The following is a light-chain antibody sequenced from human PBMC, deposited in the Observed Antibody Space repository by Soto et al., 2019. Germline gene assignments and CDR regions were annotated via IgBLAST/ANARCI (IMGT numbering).Light chain of an antibody. J-gene: IGKJ3*01. CDR2: GAS. Sequence: EIVLTQSPGTLSLSPGERATLSCRASQSVSSSYLAWYQQKPGQAPRLLIHGASNRATGIPDRFSGSGSGTDFTLTIRRLEPEDFAVYYCQQYGSSLFGPGTKVDIK. CDR3: QQYGSSL. V-gene: IGKV3-20*01. CDR1: QSVSSSY.